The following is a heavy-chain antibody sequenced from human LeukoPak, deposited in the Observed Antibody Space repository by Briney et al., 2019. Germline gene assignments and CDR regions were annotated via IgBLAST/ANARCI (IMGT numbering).Heavy chain of an antibody. Sequence: PSETLSLTCTVSGGSISGFYWNWIRQPPGKGLEWIGYVYYSGNTNYNPSLKSRVTISLDTSKNQFSLKPRSVTAADTAAYYCARDTRDAFDIWGQGTMVTVSS. CDR2: VYYSGNT. CDR1: GGSISGFY. V-gene: IGHV4-59*01. CDR3: ARDTRDAFDI. J-gene: IGHJ3*02.